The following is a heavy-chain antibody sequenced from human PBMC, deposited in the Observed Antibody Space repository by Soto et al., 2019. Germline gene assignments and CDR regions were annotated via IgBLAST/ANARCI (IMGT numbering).Heavy chain of an antibody. CDR3: ARGGNFDY. Sequence: SETLSLTCAVYGGSFSGYYWSWIRQPPGKGLEWIGEINHSGSTNYNPSLKSRVTISVDTSKNQFSRKLSSVTAADTAVYYCARGGNFDYWGQGTLVTVSS. CDR2: INHSGST. J-gene: IGHJ4*02. V-gene: IGHV4-34*01. CDR1: GGSFSGYY.